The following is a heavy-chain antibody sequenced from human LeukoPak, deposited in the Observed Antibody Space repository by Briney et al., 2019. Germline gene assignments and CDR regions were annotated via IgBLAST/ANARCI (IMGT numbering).Heavy chain of an antibody. V-gene: IGHV3-7*01. CDR3: ATAMVRGVSDYFDY. J-gene: IGHJ4*02. Sequence: PGGSLRLSCAASGFTFDDYGMSWVRQAPGKGLEWVANIKQDGSEKYYVDSVKGRFTISRDNAKNSLYLQMNSLRAEDTAVYYCATAMVRGVSDYFDYWGQGTLVTVSS. D-gene: IGHD3-10*01. CDR1: GFTFDDYG. CDR2: IKQDGSEK.